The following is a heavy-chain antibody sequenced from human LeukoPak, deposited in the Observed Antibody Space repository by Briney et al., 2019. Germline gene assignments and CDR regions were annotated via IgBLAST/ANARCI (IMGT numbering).Heavy chain of an antibody. CDR3: ARGSAGIVVVTSFDY. D-gene: IGHD3-22*01. CDR1: GGTFSSYA. Sequence: SVKVSCKASGGTFSSYAISWVRQAPGQGLEWMGGIIPIFGAANYAQKFQGRVTITADESTSTAYMELSSLRSEDTAVYYCARGSAGIVVVTSFDYWGQGTLVTVSS. V-gene: IGHV1-69*13. J-gene: IGHJ4*02. CDR2: IIPIFGAA.